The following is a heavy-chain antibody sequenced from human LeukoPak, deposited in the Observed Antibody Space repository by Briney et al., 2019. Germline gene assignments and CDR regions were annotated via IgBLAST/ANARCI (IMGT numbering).Heavy chain of an antibody. V-gene: IGHV4-59*01. J-gene: IGHJ4*02. CDR2: IYYSGST. CDR1: GCSISSYY. CDR3: AREQNEPNEGAFDY. D-gene: IGHD1-1*01. Sequence: AETLSLTCTVSGCSISSYYRSWIRQPPGKGLEWIGYIYYSGSTNYNPSLKSRVTISVDTSKNQFSLKLSSVTAADTAVYYCAREQNEPNEGAFDYWGQGTLVTVSS.